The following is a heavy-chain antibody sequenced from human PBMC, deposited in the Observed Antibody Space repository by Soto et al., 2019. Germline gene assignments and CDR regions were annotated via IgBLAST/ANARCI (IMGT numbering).Heavy chain of an antibody. D-gene: IGHD2-2*01. CDR1: GFTFSSYA. CDR2: ISGSAGST. CDR3: AKDVYCSSTSCSFDY. J-gene: IGHJ4*02. V-gene: IGHV3-23*01. Sequence: EVQLLESGGGVVQPGGSLRLSCAASGFTFSSYAMTWVRQAPGKGLEWVSGISGSAGSTYYADSVKGRFTISRDNSENTLYLQMNNLRAEDTAGYYCAKDVYCSSTSCSFDYWGQGTLVTVSS.